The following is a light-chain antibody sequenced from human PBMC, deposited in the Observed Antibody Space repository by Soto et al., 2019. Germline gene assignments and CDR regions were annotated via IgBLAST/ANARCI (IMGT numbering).Light chain of an antibody. J-gene: IGKJ5*01. CDR1: QSISIW. Sequence: DIQMTQSPSTLSASVRDRVTITCRASQSISIWLAWYQQKPGKAPKLLIYAASSLESGVPSRFSGSGSGTEFTLTISSLQPDDFATYYCHHYNTYSTIGQGTRLEIK. V-gene: IGKV1-5*03. CDR2: AAS. CDR3: HHYNTYST.